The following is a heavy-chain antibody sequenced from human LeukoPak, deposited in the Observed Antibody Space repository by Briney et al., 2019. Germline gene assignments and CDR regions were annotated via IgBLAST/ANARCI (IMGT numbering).Heavy chain of an antibody. J-gene: IGHJ4*02. Sequence: VASVKVSCKASGGTFSSYAISWVRQAPGQGLEWMGRIIPILGIANYAQKFQGRVTITADKSTSTAYMELSSLRSEDTAVYYCARGPTLSTPYYYDSSGYLPYWGQGTLVTVSS. V-gene: IGHV1-69*04. CDR3: ARGPTLSTPYYYDSSGYLPY. CDR1: GGTFSSYA. CDR2: IIPILGIA. D-gene: IGHD3-22*01.